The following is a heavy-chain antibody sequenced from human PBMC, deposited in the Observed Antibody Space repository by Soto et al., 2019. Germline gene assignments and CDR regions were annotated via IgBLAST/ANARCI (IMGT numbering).Heavy chain of an antibody. J-gene: IGHJ3*02. CDR1: GFTFSSYS. CDR2: ISSSSSYI. CDR3: ARAGGTFDAFDI. D-gene: IGHD6-25*01. V-gene: IGHV3-21*01. Sequence: GGSMRLSCAASGFTFSSYSMNWVRQAPGKGLEWVSSISSSSSYIYYADSVKGRFTISRDNAKNSLYLQMNSLRAEDTAVYYCARAGGTFDAFDIWGQGTMVTVSS.